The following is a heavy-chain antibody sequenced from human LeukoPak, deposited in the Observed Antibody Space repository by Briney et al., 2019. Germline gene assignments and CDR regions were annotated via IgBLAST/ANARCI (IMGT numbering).Heavy chain of an antibody. V-gene: IGHV3-48*01. CDR3: SLGYYMDV. J-gene: IGHJ6*03. D-gene: IGHD3-16*01. CDR2: ISSSSSTI. CDR1: GFTFSSYS. Sequence: GGSLRLSCAASGFTFSSYSMNWVRQAPGKGLEWVSYISSSSSTIYYADSVKGRFTISRDNAKNSLYLKMNSLRAEDTAVYYCSLGYYMDVWGKGTTVTVSS.